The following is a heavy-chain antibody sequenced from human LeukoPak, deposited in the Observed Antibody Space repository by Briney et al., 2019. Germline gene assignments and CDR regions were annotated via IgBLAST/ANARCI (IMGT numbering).Heavy chain of an antibody. CDR1: GYSISSGYY. V-gene: IGHV4-38-2*01. D-gene: IGHD3-22*01. Sequence: PSETLSLTCAVSGYSISSGYYWGWIRQPPGKGLEWIGSIYHSGSTYYNPSLKSRVTISVDTSKNQISLKLSSVTAADTAVYYCARGYYDPHDYWGQGTLVTVSS. CDR2: IYHSGST. J-gene: IGHJ4*02. CDR3: ARGYYDPHDY.